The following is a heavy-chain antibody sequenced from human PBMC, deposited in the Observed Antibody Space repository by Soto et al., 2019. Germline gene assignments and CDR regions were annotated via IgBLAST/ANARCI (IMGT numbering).Heavy chain of an antibody. CDR2: IDPSDSYT. Sequence: PGESLKISCXGSGYSFTSYWISWVRQMPGKGLEWMGRIDPSDSYTNYSPSFQGHVTISADKSISTAYLQWSSLKASDTAMYYCARLTDSSSSFDYWGQGTLVTVSS. J-gene: IGHJ4*02. D-gene: IGHD6-6*01. CDR1: GYSFTSYW. CDR3: ARLTDSSSSFDY. V-gene: IGHV5-10-1*01.